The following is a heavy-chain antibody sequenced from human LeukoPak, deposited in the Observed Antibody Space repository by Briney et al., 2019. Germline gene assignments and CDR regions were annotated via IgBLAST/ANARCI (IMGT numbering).Heavy chain of an antibody. J-gene: IGHJ5*02. Sequence: SSETLSLTCTVSGGSISSGGYYWSWIRQHPGKGLEWIGYIYYSGSTYYNPSLKSRVTISVDTSKNQFSLKLSSVTAADTAVYYCARAGGYYDSSGYRHNWFDPWGQGTLVTVSS. CDR2: IYYSGST. V-gene: IGHV4-31*03. D-gene: IGHD3-22*01. CDR3: ARAGGYYDSSGYRHNWFDP. CDR1: GGSISSGGYY.